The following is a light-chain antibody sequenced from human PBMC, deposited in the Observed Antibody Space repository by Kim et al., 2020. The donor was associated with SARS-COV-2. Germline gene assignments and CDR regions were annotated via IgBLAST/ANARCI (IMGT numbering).Light chain of an antibody. CDR2: KVS. J-gene: IGKJ1*01. Sequence: DVVMTQSPLSLPVTLGQPASISCRSSQSLVHSDGNTYQTWFQQRPGQSPRRLIQKVSDRDSGVPDRFSGSGSGTDFILKISRVEAEDVGLYYCMEGSFWPKTFGQGTKVDIK. V-gene: IGKV2-30*02. CDR3: MEGSFWPKT. CDR1: QSLVHSDGNTY.